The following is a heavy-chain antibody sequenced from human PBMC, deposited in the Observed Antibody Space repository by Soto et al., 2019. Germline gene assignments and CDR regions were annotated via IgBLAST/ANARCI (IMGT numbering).Heavy chain of an antibody. V-gene: IGHV1-69*06. J-gene: IGHJ4*02. CDR2: IIPIFGTA. CDR3: ASRGSSPAAYYFDY. Sequence: QVQLVQSGAEVKKPGSSVKVSCKASGGTFSSYAISWVRQAPGQGLEWMGGIIPIFGTANYAQKFQGRVTITADNSTSTAYMELSSLRSEDTAVYSCASRGSSPAAYYFDYWGQGTLVTVSS. D-gene: IGHD3-16*01. CDR1: GGTFSSYA.